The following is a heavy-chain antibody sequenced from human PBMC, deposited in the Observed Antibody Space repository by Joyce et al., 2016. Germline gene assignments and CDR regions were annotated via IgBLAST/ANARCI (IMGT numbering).Heavy chain of an antibody. V-gene: IGHV4-31*03. Sequence: QVQLQESGPGLVKPSQTLSLTCRVSGDSISSGGYYWSWIRQRPGKGLEVIGYIYYNGNTYYNPSRESRVSMSVDTSKNQFSLNLDSVTAADTAVYFCARGTGASVVLFDYWGQGTLVTVSS. CDR2: IYYNGNT. CDR3: ARGTGASVVLFDY. J-gene: IGHJ4*02. CDR1: GDSISSGGYY. D-gene: IGHD1-14*01.